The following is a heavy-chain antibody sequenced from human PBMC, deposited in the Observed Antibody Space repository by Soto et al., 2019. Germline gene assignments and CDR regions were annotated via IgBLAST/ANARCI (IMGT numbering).Heavy chain of an antibody. Sequence: QVYLVQSGAEVKKPGASVKISCKASGYTFRRYFVHWVRQAPGQGLEWMGVSDPSSGGTNDAQEFKDSVSMTEDTSTNTVYMEITSLRPEDTAMYYYGRDVCSSTSCYASSWGQGTLVTVSS. J-gene: IGHJ1*01. CDR2: SDPSSGGT. CDR1: GYTFRRYF. D-gene: IGHD2-2*01. CDR3: GRDVCSSTSCYASS. V-gene: IGHV1-46*01.